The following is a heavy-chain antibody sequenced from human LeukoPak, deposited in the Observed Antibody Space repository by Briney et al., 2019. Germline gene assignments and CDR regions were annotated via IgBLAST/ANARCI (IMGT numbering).Heavy chain of an antibody. D-gene: IGHD1-26*01. CDR1: GYSFTSYW. J-gene: IGHJ6*02. V-gene: IGHV5-51*01. Sequence: GESLKISCKGSGYSFTSYWIGWVRQMPGKGLEWMGIIYPGDSDTRYSPSFQGQVTISADKSIGTAYLQWSSLKASDTAMYYCARHTVGEGADHRGMDVWGQGTTVTVSS. CDR2: IYPGDSDT. CDR3: ARHTVGEGADHRGMDV.